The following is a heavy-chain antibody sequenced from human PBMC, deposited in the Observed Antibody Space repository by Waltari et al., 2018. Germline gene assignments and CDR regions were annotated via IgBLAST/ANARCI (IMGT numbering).Heavy chain of an antibody. Sequence: QVQLVQSGAEVKKPGASVKVSCKASGYTFTSYGISWVRQAPGQGLEWMGWISAYNGNTNYAQKLQGRVTMTPDTSTSTAYMGLRSLRSDETSVYYCAGGILTIFGDTHENFDYWGQGTLVTVSS. CDR2: ISAYNGNT. D-gene: IGHD3-3*01. CDR1: GYTFTSYG. J-gene: IGHJ4*02. CDR3: AGGILTIFGDTHENFDY. V-gene: IGHV1-18*01.